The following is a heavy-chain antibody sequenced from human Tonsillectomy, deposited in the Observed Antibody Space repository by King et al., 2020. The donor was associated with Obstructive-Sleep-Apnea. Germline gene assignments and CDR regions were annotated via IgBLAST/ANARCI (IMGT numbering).Heavy chain of an antibody. J-gene: IGHJ5*02. V-gene: IGHV4-38-2*02. CDR3: AKAPHDYTNDPPTQHRPRTNWFDP. CDR1: GYSISSGYY. D-gene: IGHD4-11*01. Sequence: QLQESGPGLVKPSETLSLTCTVSGYSISSGYYWGWIRQLPGKGLEWIGSIYHSGSTYYNPPLKSRVTISVDPSKNQFSLKLSSVTAADTAVVYCAKAPHDYTNDPPTQHRPRTNWFDPWGQGTLVTVSS. CDR2: IYHSGST.